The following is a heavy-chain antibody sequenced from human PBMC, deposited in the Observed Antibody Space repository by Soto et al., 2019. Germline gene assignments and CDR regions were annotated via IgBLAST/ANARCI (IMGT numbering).Heavy chain of an antibody. CDR1: GGSISSSSYY. D-gene: IGHD3-10*01. V-gene: IGHV4-39*01. CDR2: IYYSGST. CDR3: ARGYYYGSGSSNWFDP. J-gene: IGHJ5*02. Sequence: QLQLQESGPGLVKPSETLSLTCTVSGGSISSSSYYWGWIRQPPGKGLEWIGSIYYSGSTYYNPSLKSRVTISVDTSKNQFSLKLSSVTAADTAVYYCARGYYYGSGSSNWFDPWGQGTLVTVSS.